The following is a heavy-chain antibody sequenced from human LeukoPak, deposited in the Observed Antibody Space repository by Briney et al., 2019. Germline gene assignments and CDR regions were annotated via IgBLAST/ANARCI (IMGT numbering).Heavy chain of an antibody. CDR2: IHPVNSET. J-gene: IGHJ4*02. CDR3: ARRLSSIAASAANDY. CDR1: GYSFSSYW. Sequence: GESLKISCKGSGYSFSSYWIAWVRQMPGKGLEWMGIIHPVNSETTYNPPFQGQVTMSADKSISTAYLQWSRLEASDTAMYYCARRLSSIAASAANDYWGQGTLVTVSS. D-gene: IGHD6-13*01. V-gene: IGHV5-51*01.